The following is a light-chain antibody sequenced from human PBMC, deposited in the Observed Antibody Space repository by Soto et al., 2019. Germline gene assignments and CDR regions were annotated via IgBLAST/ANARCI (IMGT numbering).Light chain of an antibody. J-gene: IGKJ1*01. CDR1: QTVNSNY. V-gene: IGKV3-20*01. CDR2: GAS. Sequence: ESVLTQSPGTLSLSPGERATLSCRASQTVNSNYLAWYQQKPGQAPRLLLYGASKRATGISDRFSGSGSGTDFTLTISRLEPEDFAVYYCQQNGDESWTFGQGTKVQIK. CDR3: QQNGDESWT.